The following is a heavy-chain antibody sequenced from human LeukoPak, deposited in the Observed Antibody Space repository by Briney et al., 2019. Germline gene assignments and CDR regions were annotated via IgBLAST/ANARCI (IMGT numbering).Heavy chain of an antibody. CDR1: GFTFSSYW. Sequence: GGSLRLSCAASGFTFSSYWMHWVRQTPGKGLVWVSRINTDGSTTNYADSVKGRFTISRDNARKTLDPQMNSLKVEDTAVYFCARSAYYDSRGYYYDHWGQGTLVAVSS. CDR2: INTDGSTT. J-gene: IGHJ5*02. D-gene: IGHD3-22*01. CDR3: ARSAYYDSRGYYYDH. V-gene: IGHV3-74*01.